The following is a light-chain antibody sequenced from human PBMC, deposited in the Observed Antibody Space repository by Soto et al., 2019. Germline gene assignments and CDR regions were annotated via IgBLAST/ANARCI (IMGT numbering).Light chain of an antibody. J-gene: IGKJ1*01. CDR1: QSISKW. Sequence: DIPMTQSPSTLSASVGDRVTITCRASQSISKWLAWYQQKPGKAPNLLIYDASSLGSGVPSGFSGSGSGTEFTLTISSLQPGDFATYYCQHYNSYSPWTFGQGTKVEI. V-gene: IGKV1-5*01. CDR2: DAS. CDR3: QHYNSYSPWT.